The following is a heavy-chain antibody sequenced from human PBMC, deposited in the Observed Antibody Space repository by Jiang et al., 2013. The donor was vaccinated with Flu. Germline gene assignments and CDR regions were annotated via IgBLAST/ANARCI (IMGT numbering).Heavy chain of an antibody. J-gene: IGHJ4*02. D-gene: IGHD6-19*01. Sequence: QLVESGGGLVQPGGSLRLSCAASGFTFSSYWMSWVRQAPGKGLEWVANIKQDGSEKYYVDSVKGRFTISRDNAKNSLYLQMNSLRAEDTAVYYCARMSSGWYSVIRYDYWGQGTLVTVSS. CDR1: GFTFSSYW. CDR2: IKQDGSEK. V-gene: IGHV3-7*03. CDR3: ARMSSGWYSVIRYDY.